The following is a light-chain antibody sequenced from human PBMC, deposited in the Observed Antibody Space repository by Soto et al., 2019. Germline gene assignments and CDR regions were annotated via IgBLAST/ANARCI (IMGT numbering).Light chain of an antibody. CDR2: GAS. Sequence: EIVMTQSPATLSVSPGEGATLSCRASQSISSNLAWYQQKPGQAPRLLIYGASTRAPGIPAKFSGSGSGTGIILTKSSLQSKEFAVYYCQQYSKWPSLTFGQGTKVDIK. V-gene: IGKV3-15*01. CDR3: QQYSKWPSLT. CDR1: QSISSN. J-gene: IGKJ1*01.